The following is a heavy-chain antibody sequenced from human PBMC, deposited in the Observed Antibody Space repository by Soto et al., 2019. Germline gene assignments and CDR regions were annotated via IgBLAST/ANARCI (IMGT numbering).Heavy chain of an antibody. CDR2: ISSSGSTI. D-gene: IGHD3-10*01. Sequence: QVQLVESGGGLVKPGGSLRLSCAASGFTFSDYDMSWIRQAPGKGLEWVSYISSSGSTIYYADSVKGRFTISRDNANNALYLEMNSLRGEDTAVYYCASDVIDNYYGSGSHNWFDPWGQGTLVTVSS. CDR3: ASDVIDNYYGSGSHNWFDP. V-gene: IGHV3-11*01. CDR1: GFTFSDYD. J-gene: IGHJ5*02.